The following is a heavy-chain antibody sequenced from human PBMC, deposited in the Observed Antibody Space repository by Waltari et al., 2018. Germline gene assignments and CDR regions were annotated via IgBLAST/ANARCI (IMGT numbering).Heavy chain of an antibody. J-gene: IGHJ4*02. CDR1: GGSFSGYY. CDR3: ARGRKSLYSSRFDY. Sequence: QVQLQQWGAGLLKPSETLSLTCAVYGGSFSGYYWSWIRQPPGKGLEWIGEINHSGSTNYNPSLKSRVTISVDTSKNQFSLKLSSVTAADTAVYYCARGRKSLYSSRFDYWGQGTLVTVSS. D-gene: IGHD6-19*01. CDR2: INHSGST. V-gene: IGHV4-34*01.